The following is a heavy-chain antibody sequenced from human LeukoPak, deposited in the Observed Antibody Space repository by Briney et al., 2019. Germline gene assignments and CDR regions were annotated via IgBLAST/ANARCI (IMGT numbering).Heavy chain of an antibody. CDR1: YY. V-gene: IGHV3-11*01. J-gene: IGHJ4*02. CDR3: ARGYYDSSGYYPLDY. Sequence: YYMSWTRXAPGKGLEWVSYISSSGSTIYYADSVKGRFTISRDNANNSLYLQMNSLRAEDTAVYYCARGYYDSSGYYPLDYWGQGTLVTVSS. D-gene: IGHD3-22*01. CDR2: ISSSGSTI.